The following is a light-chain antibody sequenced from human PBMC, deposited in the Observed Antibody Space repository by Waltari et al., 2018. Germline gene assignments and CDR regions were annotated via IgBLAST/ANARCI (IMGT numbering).Light chain of an antibody. Sequence: SALTQPASVSGSPGQSITISCPGTSSDVGGYNRVSWYQQHPGRAPKFMIYEVSNRPSGVSDRFSGSKSGNTASLTISGLQAEDEADYYCSSFSSSSIRYVFGIGTKVTVL. CDR1: SSDVGGYNR. V-gene: IGLV2-14*01. CDR2: EVS. CDR3: SSFSSSSIRYV. J-gene: IGLJ1*01.